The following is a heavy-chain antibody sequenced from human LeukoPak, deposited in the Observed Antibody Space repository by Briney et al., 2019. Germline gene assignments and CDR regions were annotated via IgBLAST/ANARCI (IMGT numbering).Heavy chain of an antibody. J-gene: IGHJ6*03. D-gene: IGHD6-19*01. Sequence: GGSLRLSCAASGFTFSSYDMHWVRQATGKGLEWVSAIGTAGDTYYPGSVKGRFTISRGNAKNSLYLQMNSLRAGDTAVYYCAREGSGWYNGYYYYYMDVWGKGTTVTVSS. CDR3: AREGSGWYNGYYYYYMDV. V-gene: IGHV3-13*01. CDR2: IGTAGDT. CDR1: GFTFSSYD.